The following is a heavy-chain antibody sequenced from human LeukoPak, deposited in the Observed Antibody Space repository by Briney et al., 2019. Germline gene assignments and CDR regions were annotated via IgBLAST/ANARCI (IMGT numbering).Heavy chain of an antibody. CDR3: AKDRDSSGYFVFDH. CDR1: GFTFSSYG. V-gene: IGHV3-30*18. CDR2: ISYDGSNK. Sequence: GGSLRLSCAASGFTFSSYGMHWIRQAPGQGLEWVAVISYDGSNKYYADSVKGRFTLSRDNSKNTLYLQMNSLRAEDTAVYHCAKDRDSSGYFVFDHWGQGTLVTVSS. D-gene: IGHD3-22*01. J-gene: IGHJ4*02.